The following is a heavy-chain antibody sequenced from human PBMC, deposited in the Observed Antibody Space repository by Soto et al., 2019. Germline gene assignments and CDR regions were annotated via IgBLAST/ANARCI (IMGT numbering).Heavy chain of an antibody. V-gene: IGHV4-39*01. CDR3: ARLQAAVPHY. J-gene: IGHJ4*02. CDR1: GDSISVSPYF. D-gene: IGHD6-13*01. CDR2: IFYDGYT. Sequence: QLQLQESGPGLVNPSETLSLTCTVSGDSISVSPYFWGWIRQPPGKGLEGIESIFYDGYTVYTPSLKSRAFISVDTSKNQFSLKLNSVAAADTAIYFCARLQAAVPHYWVQGTLVIVSS.